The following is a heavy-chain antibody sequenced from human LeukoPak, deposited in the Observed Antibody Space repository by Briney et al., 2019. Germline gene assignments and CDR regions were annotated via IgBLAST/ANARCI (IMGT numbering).Heavy chain of an antibody. V-gene: IGHV1-46*01. CDR2: IFPSGSNT. CDR3: VREQSGGTFDY. CDR1: GYTFTDYY. D-gene: IGHD1-26*01. J-gene: IGHJ4*02. Sequence: ASVTVSCKTSGYTFTDYYIHWVRQAPGQGLAWMGIIFPSGSNTNYAQRFQGRITMTRDTSTTTVFMELTGLTSEDTAVYFCVREQSGGTFDYWGQGTLVTVSS.